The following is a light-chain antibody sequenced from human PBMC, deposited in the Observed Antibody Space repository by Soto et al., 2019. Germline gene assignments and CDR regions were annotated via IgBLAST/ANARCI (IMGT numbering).Light chain of an antibody. Sequence: EIVLTQSPGTLSLSPGERATLSCRASQSVSSRYVAWYQQKPGQGPRLLIYGTSSRATGIPDRFSGSGSGTDFTLTISRLEPEDSAVYYCQQYLTSPPVYTFGQGTKLEI. CDR1: QSVSSRY. V-gene: IGKV3-20*01. CDR3: QQYLTSPPVYT. J-gene: IGKJ2*01. CDR2: GTS.